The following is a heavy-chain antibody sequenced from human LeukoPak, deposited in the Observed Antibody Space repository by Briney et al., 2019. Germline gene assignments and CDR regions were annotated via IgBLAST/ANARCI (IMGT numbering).Heavy chain of an antibody. D-gene: IGHD5-18*01. CDR2: IRGSGDMT. CDR3: ARARGYSYANEFHLDY. CDR1: GFTFTNYA. J-gene: IGHJ4*02. Sequence: PGGSLRLSCATSGFTFTNYAMSWVRQAPGKGLEWDSAIRGSGDMTYYADSVKGRFTVARDNSKTTLYLQMNSLRAEDTAVYYCARARGYSYANEFHLDYWGQGTLVTVSS. V-gene: IGHV3-23*01.